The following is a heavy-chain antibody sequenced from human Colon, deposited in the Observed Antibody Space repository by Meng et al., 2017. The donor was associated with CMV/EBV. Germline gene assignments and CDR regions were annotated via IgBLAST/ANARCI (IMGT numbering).Heavy chain of an antibody. Sequence: SETLSLTGAVYGGSFSGYYWSWSRQPPGKGLEWIGEINHSGSTNYNPSLKSRVTISVDTSKTQFSLKLSSVTAADTPVYYCARRADSGSYSDHWGQGTLVTVSS. J-gene: IGHJ4*02. D-gene: IGHD1-26*01. V-gene: IGHV4-34*01. CDR2: INHSGST. CDR3: ARRADSGSYSDH. CDR1: GGSFSGYY.